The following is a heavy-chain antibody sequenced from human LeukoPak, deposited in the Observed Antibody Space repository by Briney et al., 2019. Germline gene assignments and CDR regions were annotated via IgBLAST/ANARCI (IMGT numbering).Heavy chain of an antibody. D-gene: IGHD3-3*01. Sequence: SETLSLTCTVSGGSISSYYWSWIRQPPGTGLEWIGYIYYTGRADYNPSLKSRVSMSVGTSKNQFSLRVNSMTAADTAVYYCARGDFWSGAPTDWGQGTLVTVSS. J-gene: IGHJ4*02. CDR1: GGSISSYY. V-gene: IGHV4-59*01. CDR3: ARGDFWSGAPTD. CDR2: IYYTGRA.